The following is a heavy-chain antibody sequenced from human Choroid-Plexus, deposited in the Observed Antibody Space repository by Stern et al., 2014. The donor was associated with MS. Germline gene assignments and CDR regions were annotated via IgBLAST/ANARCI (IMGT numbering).Heavy chain of an antibody. D-gene: IGHD2/OR15-2a*01. CDR2: VSYGGSNK. CDR3: AKDRQYLTYFFDH. CDR1: GFTLGSCA. J-gene: IGHJ5*02. V-gene: IGHV3-30*18. Sequence: QVQLVESGGGVVQPGRPLRLSCVASGFTLGSCAMHWVRQAPGKGLAWVAGVSYGGSNKYYADSVKGRFTISRDNSQNTLYMQMSSLRPEDTAVYYCAKDRQYLTYFFDHWGQGSLVTVSS.